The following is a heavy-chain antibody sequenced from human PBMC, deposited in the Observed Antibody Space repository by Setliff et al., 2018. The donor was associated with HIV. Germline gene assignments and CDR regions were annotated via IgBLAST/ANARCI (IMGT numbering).Heavy chain of an antibody. CDR3: ARAHIAARPFDH. CDR2: IYYSGNS. D-gene: IGHD6-6*01. Sequence: PSETLSLTCTVSGASISSGGYYWSWVRQQPGKGLEWIGYIYYSGNSFYNPSLKSRTMLSVDTSMKQVSLRLNSVTAADTAMYFCARAHIAARPFDHWGQGTLVTVSS. J-gene: IGHJ4*02. CDR1: GASISSGGYY. V-gene: IGHV4-31*03.